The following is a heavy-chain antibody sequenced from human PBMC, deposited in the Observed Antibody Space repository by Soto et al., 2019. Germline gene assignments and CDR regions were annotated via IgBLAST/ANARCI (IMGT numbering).Heavy chain of an antibody. V-gene: IGHV3-23*01. CDR1: GFIFNGYA. CDR2: IYGNGGTT. Sequence: PRGSLRLSFAGYGFIFNGYAMTWFRQAPGKGLEWVSTIYGNGGTTFYADSVKGRFTISRDNSKNTLNLQMNSLRVDDTAVYYCAKRFIDGANLASLGPWGPGTLVSVSS. CDR3: AKRFIDGANLASLGP. J-gene: IGHJ5*02. D-gene: IGHD3-16*01.